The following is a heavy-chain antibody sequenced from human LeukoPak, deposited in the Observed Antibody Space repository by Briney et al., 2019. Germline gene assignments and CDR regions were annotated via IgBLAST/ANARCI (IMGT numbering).Heavy chain of an antibody. CDR2: IRHDESDQ. CDR3: AKDSGASKAFFDY. V-gene: IGHV3-30*02. J-gene: IGHJ4*02. D-gene: IGHD3-10*01. Sequence: GGSLRLSCAASGFSFSNYNMHWVRQAPGKGLEWVAMIRHDESDQYYVDSVKGRFFISRDNSKSTLFLQMNSLRIEDTALYYCAKDSGASKAFFDYFGQGTLVTVPS. CDR1: GFSFSNYN.